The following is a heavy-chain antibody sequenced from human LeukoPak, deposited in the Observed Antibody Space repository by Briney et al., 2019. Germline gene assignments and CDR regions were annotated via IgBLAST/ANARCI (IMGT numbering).Heavy chain of an antibody. D-gene: IGHD3-22*01. J-gene: IGHJ4*02. CDR3: AKGSYYDSSGSFYFYY. V-gene: IGHV3-23*01. CDR1: GFTFSTYA. CDR2: ISSSGSGGNT. Sequence: GGSLRLSCAASGFTFSTYAMSWARQAPGKGLEWVSGISSSGSGGNTYYADSVKGRFTISRDNSKNTLYVQVNSLGTEDTAAYYCAKGSYYDSSGSFYFYYWGQGTLVTVSS.